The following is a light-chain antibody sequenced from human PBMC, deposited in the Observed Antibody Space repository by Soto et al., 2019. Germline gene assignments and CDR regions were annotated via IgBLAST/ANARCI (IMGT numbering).Light chain of an antibody. CDR3: QQYGSSPTWT. CDR1: QSVSSNY. J-gene: IGKJ1*01. Sequence: EAVLTESPCTLTLYPGERATLSCRAIQSVSSNYLAWYQQKPCQAPRLLIYGASTRATGIPDRFSGSGSGTDFTLTISRLEPEDSAVYYCQQYGSSPTWTFGQGT. V-gene: IGKV3-20*01. CDR2: GAS.